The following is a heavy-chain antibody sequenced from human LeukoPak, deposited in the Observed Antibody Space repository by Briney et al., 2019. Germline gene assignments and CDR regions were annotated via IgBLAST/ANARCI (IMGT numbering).Heavy chain of an antibody. CDR3: ARGRRIAAAGRDWFDP. CDR1: GGSFSGYY. Sequence: SETLSLTCAVYGGSFSGYYWRWIRQPPGKGLEWIGEINHSGSTNYNPSLKSRVTISVDTSKNQFSLKLSSVTAADTAVYYCARGRRIAAAGRDWFDPWGQRTLVTVSS. J-gene: IGHJ5*02. CDR2: INHSGST. D-gene: IGHD6-13*01. V-gene: IGHV4-34*01.